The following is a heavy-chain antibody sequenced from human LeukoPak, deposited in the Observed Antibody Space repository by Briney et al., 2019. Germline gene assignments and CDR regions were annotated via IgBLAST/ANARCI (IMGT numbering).Heavy chain of an antibody. CDR2: INPSSGGA. Sequence: ASVKVSCKASGYTFTGYYIHWVRQAPGQGLEWMGWINPSSGGANYAQKFQGRVTMTRDTSISTAYMDLSRLRYDDTAVYYCARGPDRSYHLLPVFWGQGTLVTVSS. D-gene: IGHD3-22*01. J-gene: IGHJ4*02. CDR3: ARGPDRSYHLLPVF. CDR1: GYTFTGYY. V-gene: IGHV1-2*02.